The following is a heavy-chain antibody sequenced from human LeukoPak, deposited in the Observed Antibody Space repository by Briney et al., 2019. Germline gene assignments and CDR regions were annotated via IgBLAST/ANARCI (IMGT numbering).Heavy chain of an antibody. D-gene: IGHD5-12*01. CDR1: GFTFSSFW. Sequence: GGSLRLSCAASGFTFSSFWMGWLRPAPGKGLEWVANIKQDGSEKYCVDSVKGRFTISRDNAKNSLYLQMNSLRAEDTAVYYCARLVATIPDRFFDYWGQGTLVTVSS. CDR2: IKQDGSEK. J-gene: IGHJ4*02. V-gene: IGHV3-7*01. CDR3: ARLVATIPDRFFDY.